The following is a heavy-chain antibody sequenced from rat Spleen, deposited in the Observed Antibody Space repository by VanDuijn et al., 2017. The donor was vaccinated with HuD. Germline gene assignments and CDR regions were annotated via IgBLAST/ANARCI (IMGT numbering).Heavy chain of an antibody. CDR3: TKDYYSGGY. D-gene: IGHD1-1*01. J-gene: IGHJ2*01. CDR2: ISPSGATT. Sequence: EVQLVESGGGLVQPGRSLKLSCAASGFTLSDYVMHWIRQAPTKGLEWVTSISPSGATTNYRDSVKGRFTISRDNAKSTLYLQMNSLRSEDTATYYCTKDYYSGGYWGQGVMVTVSS. CDR1: GFTLSDYV. V-gene: IGHV5-19*01.